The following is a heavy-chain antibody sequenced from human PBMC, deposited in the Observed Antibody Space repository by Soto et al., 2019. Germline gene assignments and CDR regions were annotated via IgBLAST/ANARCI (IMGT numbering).Heavy chain of an antibody. CDR1: GGSISTYY. D-gene: IGHD1-20*01. Sequence: SETLSLTCIVSGGSISTYYWSWIRQPPGKGLEWIDYIYYSGNTNYNPSLKSRVTISVDTSRNQFSLKLSSVTAADTAVYYCARLAGGTNNWNDGDYWGQGTLVTVSS. J-gene: IGHJ4*02. V-gene: IGHV4-59*01. CDR2: IYYSGNT. CDR3: ARLAGGTNNWNDGDY.